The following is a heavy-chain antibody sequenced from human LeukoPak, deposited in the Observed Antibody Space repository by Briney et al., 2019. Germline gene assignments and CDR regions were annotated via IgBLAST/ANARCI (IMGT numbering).Heavy chain of an antibody. V-gene: IGHV3-23*01. Sequence: PGGSLRLSCAASGFTFSSYAMSWVRQAPGKGLEWVSAISGSANTYYADSVRGRFIISRDNSKNTLYLQMSSLRAEDTAVYYCAKSKEDCCGSFDPWGQGTLVTVSS. CDR1: GFTFSSYA. J-gene: IGHJ5*02. CDR2: ISGSANT. CDR3: AKSKEDCCGSFDP. D-gene: IGHD2-15*01.